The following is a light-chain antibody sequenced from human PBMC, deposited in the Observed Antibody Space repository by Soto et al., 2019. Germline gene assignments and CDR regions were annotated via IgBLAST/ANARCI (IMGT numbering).Light chain of an antibody. J-gene: IGLJ1*01. CDR1: SSDVGTYNY. V-gene: IGLV2-11*01. CDR3: CSYAGSPRYV. CDR2: DVS. Sequence: QSVLTQPRSVSRSLGQSVTISCTGTSSDVGTYNYVSWYQQHPGKAPKVMIYDVSERPSGVPDRFSGSKSGNTASLTISGLQAEDEADYYCCSYAGSPRYVLGTGTKVTVL.